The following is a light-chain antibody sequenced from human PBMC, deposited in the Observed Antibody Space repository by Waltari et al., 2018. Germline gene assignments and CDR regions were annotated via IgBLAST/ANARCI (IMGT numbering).Light chain of an antibody. CDR1: QSISIY. Sequence: EIVLTQSPATLSLSPGERATLSCRASQSISIYLAWYQQKPGQAPRPLIYDASYRATGIPARFSGSGSGTDFTLTISNLEPEDFAVYYCQQRSNWLTFGGGTKVEIK. CDR2: DAS. V-gene: IGKV3-11*01. J-gene: IGKJ4*01. CDR3: QQRSNWLT.